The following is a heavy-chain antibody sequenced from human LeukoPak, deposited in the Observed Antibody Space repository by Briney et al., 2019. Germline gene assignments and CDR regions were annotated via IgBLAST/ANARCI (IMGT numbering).Heavy chain of an antibody. Sequence: SETLSLTCTVSGGSISSYYLSWIRQPAGKGLEWIGRIYTSGSTNYNPSLKSRVTMSVDTSKNQFSLNLYSVTAADTAVYYCARDNEWGLRDAFDIWGQGTMVTVSS. CDR3: ARDNEWGLRDAFDI. J-gene: IGHJ3*02. CDR1: GGSISSYY. V-gene: IGHV4-4*07. CDR2: IYTSGST. D-gene: IGHD1-26*01.